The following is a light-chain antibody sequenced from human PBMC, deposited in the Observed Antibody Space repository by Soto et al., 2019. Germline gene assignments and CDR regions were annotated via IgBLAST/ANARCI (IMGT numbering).Light chain of an antibody. CDR1: NSNIGKNY. J-gene: IGLJ2*01. CDR2: DND. V-gene: IGLV1-51*01. CDR3: GTWDSSLSVV. Sequence: QSVLTQPPSVSAAPGQKVTISCSGSNSNIGKNYVFWYQQFPGTAPKLLIYDNDKRPSGIPDRFFGSKSGTSATLGITGLQTGDEADYYCGTWDSSLSVVFGGGTKLTVL.